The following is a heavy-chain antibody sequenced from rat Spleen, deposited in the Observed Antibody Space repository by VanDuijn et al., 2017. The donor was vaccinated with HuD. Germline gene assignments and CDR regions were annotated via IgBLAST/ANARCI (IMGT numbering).Heavy chain of an antibody. D-gene: IGHD1-11*01. V-gene: IGHV2-63*01. CDR2: MRYNGDT. CDR1: GFSLTSYS. Sequence: QVQLKESGPGLVQPSQTLSLTCTFSGFSLTSYSVHWVRQPPGKGLEWMGRMRYNGDTSYNSALKSKLNIRRDTSKNQVFLKMNSLQSDDTGTYYCTRDGTTGLLAYVLDAWGQGASVTVSS. CDR3: TRDGTTGLLAYVLDA. J-gene: IGHJ4*01.